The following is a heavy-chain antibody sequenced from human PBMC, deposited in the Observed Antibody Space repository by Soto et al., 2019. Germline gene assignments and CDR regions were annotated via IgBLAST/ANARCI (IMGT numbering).Heavy chain of an antibody. CDR3: ARWWSGSRQGFDP. CDR2: IYYSGST. Sequence: QVQLQESGPGLVKPSQTLSLTCTVSGGSISSGDYYWSWIRQHPGKGLEWIGYIYYSGSTYYNPSIKSRVTISVDTSKNQFSLKLSSVTAAYPDVYYCARWWSGSRQGFDPWGQGTLVTVSS. V-gene: IGHV4-31*03. J-gene: IGHJ5*02. CDR1: GGSISSGDYY. D-gene: IGHD3-3*01.